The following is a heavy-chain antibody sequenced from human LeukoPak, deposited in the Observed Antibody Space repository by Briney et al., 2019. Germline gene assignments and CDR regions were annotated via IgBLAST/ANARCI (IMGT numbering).Heavy chain of an antibody. CDR1: GYTFTSYA. V-gene: IGHV1-3*01. CDR3: ARVDTLYYDILTGP. D-gene: IGHD3-9*01. Sequence: ASVKVYCKASGYTFTSYAMHWVSQAPGQRLEWMGWSNAGNGNTKYSQKFQGRVTITRDTSASTAYMELSSLRSEDTAVYYCARVDTLYYDILTGPWGQGTLVTVSS. CDR2: SNAGNGNT. J-gene: IGHJ5*02.